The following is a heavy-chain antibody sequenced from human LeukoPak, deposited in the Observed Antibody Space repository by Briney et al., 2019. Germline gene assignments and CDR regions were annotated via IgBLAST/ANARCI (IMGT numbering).Heavy chain of an antibody. CDR3: AKDEAQSFQH. J-gene: IGHJ1*01. CDR2: IRHDDGSNK. V-gene: IGHV3-30*02. CDR1: GFTVSNKG. Sequence: AGGSLRLSCAASGFTVSNKGMHWVRQAPGKGLEGVAFIRHDDGSNKYYADSVKGRFTISRDNSKNTVHLQMNSLRVEDTAVYYCAKDEAQSFQHWGQGTLVTVSA.